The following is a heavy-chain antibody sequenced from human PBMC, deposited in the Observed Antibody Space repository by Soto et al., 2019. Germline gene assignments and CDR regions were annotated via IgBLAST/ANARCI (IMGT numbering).Heavy chain of an antibody. CDR1: GFTFSSYA. V-gene: IGHV3-9*01. J-gene: IGHJ6*02. CDR2: ISWNSGSI. D-gene: IGHD4-17*01. CDR3: AKPHDYGDYAGMDV. Sequence: EVQLLESGGGLVQPGGSLRLSCAASGFTFSSYAMSWVRQAPGKGLEWVSGISWNSGSIGYADSVKGRFTISRDNAKNSLYLQMNSLRAEDTALYYCAKPHDYGDYAGMDVWGQGTTVTVSS.